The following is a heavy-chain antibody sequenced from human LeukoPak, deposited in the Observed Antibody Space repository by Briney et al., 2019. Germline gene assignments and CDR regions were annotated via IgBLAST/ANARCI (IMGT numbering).Heavy chain of an antibody. CDR3: ARVGDWNDLVY. V-gene: IGHV4-59*01. CDR1: GGSISPYY. CDR2: ILYSGTTT. Sequence: PSETLSLTCTVSGGSISPYYWSWIRQTPGKGLEWIGYILYSGTTTNYNPSLKSRVPISVDTSKNQFSLKLSSVTAADTAVYYCARVGDWNDLVYWGQGILVTVSS. D-gene: IGHD1-1*01. J-gene: IGHJ4*02.